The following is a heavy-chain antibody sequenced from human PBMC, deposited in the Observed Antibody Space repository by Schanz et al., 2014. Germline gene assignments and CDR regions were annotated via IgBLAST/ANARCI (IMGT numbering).Heavy chain of an antibody. CDR2: ISYDGVIK. CDR3: ATAHSCPTVLMAASINPFDF. J-gene: IGHJ4*03. CDR1: GFTFGSYG. D-gene: IGHD2-21*02. Sequence: VQMLESGGGLVQPGGSLRLSCVVSGFTFGSYGFSWVRQAPGKGLEWVAVISYDGVIKYYADSVKDRFTISRDNSKTTQNLQINILMPIDTVVSYCATAHSCPTVLMAASINPFDFWGQGTMVTVSS. V-gene: IGHV3-30*03.